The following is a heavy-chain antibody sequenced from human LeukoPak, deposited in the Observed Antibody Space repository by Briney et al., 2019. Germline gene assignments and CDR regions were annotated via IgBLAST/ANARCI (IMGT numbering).Heavy chain of an antibody. CDR3: ARRTYYYYYMDV. D-gene: IGHD3/OR15-3a*01. CDR2: INTDGSST. CDR1: GFTFSSYW. Sequence: GGSLRLSCAASGFTFSSYWMHWVRQAPGKGLVWVSRINTDGSSTSYADSMKGRFTISRDNAKNTLYLQMNSLRAEDTAVYYCARRTYYYYYMDVWGKGTAVTVSS. J-gene: IGHJ6*03. V-gene: IGHV3-74*01.